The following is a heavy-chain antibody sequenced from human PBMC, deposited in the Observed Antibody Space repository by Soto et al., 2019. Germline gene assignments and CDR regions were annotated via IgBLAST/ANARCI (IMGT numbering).Heavy chain of an antibody. CDR2: IRQDGSDK. CDR1: GFTFSTYF. Sequence: EVQLVESGGGLVQPGGSLRLSCATSGFTFSTYFISWVRQAPGKGLEWVANIRQDGSDKYYVDSVEGRFAIARDNPKNSLYLQMNSLRAEDTAVYYCARISGDPTVAWYFDLWGRGTLVTVSS. J-gene: IGHJ2*01. D-gene: IGHD3-10*01. V-gene: IGHV3-7*03. CDR3: ARISGDPTVAWYFDL.